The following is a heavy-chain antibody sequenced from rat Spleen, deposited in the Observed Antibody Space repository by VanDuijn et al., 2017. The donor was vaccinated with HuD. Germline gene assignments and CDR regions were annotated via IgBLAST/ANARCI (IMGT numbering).Heavy chain of an antibody. V-gene: IGHV5-29*01. CDR1: GFIFSDFY. Sequence: EVQLVESDGGLVQPGRSLKLSCAASGFIFSDFYMAWVRQAPTKGLEWVATISYDDSSTYYRDSVKGRFTLSRDNAKNTQSLQMDSLRSEDTAIYYCTRGYVMDAWGQGASVTVSS. J-gene: IGHJ4*01. CDR2: ISYDDSST. CDR3: TRGYVMDA.